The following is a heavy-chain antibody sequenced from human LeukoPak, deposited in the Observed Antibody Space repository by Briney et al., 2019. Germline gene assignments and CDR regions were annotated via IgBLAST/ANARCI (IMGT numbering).Heavy chain of an antibody. Sequence: GGSLRLSCEASGFTFSSYSMNWVRQAPGKGLEWVSHITASGTAMFYADSVKGRFTISRDNAKNSLYLQMNSLRDEDTAVYYCASSGSYRFDYWGQGTLVTVSS. CDR2: ITASGTAM. CDR1: GFTFSSYS. D-gene: IGHD1-26*01. CDR3: ASSGSYRFDY. J-gene: IGHJ4*02. V-gene: IGHV3-48*02.